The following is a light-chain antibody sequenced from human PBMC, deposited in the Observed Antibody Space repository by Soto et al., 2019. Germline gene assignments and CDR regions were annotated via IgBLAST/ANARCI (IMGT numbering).Light chain of an antibody. CDR1: QSVSSN. V-gene: IGKV3-15*01. CDR2: GAS. J-gene: IGKJ1*01. Sequence: EIVVTQSPATLSVSPGERATLSCRASQSVSSNLAWYQQKPGQAPRLLIYGASTRATGIPARFSGSGSGTEFTLTISSLQSEDFAVYYCQQYNNWPPGVFGQGTKVEIK. CDR3: QQYNNWPPGV.